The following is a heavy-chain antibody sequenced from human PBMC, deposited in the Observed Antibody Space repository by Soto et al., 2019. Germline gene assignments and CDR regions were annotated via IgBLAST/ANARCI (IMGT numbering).Heavy chain of an antibody. CDR2: ISSSSSYI. CDR1: GFTFSSYS. V-gene: IGHV3-21*01. J-gene: IGHJ3*02. CDR3: ARDDPTDAFEI. Sequence: EVQLVESGGGLVKPGGSLRLSCAASGFTFSSYSMNWVRQAPGKGLEWVSSISSSSSYIYYADSVKGRFTISRDNAKNSLYLQMNSLRAEDAAGYYCARDDPTDAFEIWGQGTMVTVSS.